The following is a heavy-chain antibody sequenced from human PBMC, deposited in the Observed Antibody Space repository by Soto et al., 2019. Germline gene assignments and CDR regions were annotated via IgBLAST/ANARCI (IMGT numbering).Heavy chain of an antibody. D-gene: IGHD6-19*01. CDR3: ARWYSSGWYYYGMDV. Sequence: QVQLVESGGGVVQPGRSLRLSCAASGFTFSSYGMHWVRQAPGKGLEWVAVIWYDGSNKYNADSVKGRFTISRDNSKNTLYLQMNSLRAEDTAVYYCARWYSSGWYYYGMDVWGQGTTVTVSS. CDR2: IWYDGSNK. V-gene: IGHV3-33*01. J-gene: IGHJ6*02. CDR1: GFTFSSYG.